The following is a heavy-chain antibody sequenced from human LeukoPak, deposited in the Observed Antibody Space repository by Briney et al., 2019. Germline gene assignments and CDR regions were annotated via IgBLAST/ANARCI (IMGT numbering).Heavy chain of an antibody. CDR3: ARLSDYYDSTSHAFDI. CDR2: IIPILGIA. J-gene: IGHJ3*02. CDR1: GGTFSSYA. V-gene: IGHV1-69*04. D-gene: IGHD3-22*01. Sequence: ASVKVSCKASGGTFSSYAISWVRQAPGQRLEWMGRIIPILGIANYAQKFQGRVTITADKSTSTAYMELSSLRSEDTAVYYCARLSDYYDSTSHAFDIWGQGTMVTVSS.